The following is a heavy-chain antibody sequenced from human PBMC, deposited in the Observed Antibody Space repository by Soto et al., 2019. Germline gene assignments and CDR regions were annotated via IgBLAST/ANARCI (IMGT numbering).Heavy chain of an antibody. CDR1: GFTSSSCA. CDR3: ARDPRYKWNDETNPDY. Sequence: PGGSLRLSCVASGFTSSSCALRWVRRAPGKGLEWVSGISGSGGSTYYADSVKGRFTISRDNAKNTLYLQMNSLRAEDTAVYYCARDPRYKWNDETNPDYWGQGTLVTVSS. CDR2: ISGSGGST. J-gene: IGHJ4*02. D-gene: IGHD1-20*01. V-gene: IGHV3-23*01.